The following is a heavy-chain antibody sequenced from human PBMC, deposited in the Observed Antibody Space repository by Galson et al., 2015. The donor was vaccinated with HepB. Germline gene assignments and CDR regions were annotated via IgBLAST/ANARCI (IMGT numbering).Heavy chain of an antibody. V-gene: IGHV1-18*04. CDR3: ARDLRYYDFWSGYYVKWFDP. CDR1: GYTFTSYG. Sequence: SVKVSCKASGYTFTSYGISWVRQAPGQGLEWMGWISAYNGNTNYAQKLQGRVTMTTDTSTSTAYMELRSLRSDDTAVYYCARDLRYYDFWSGYYVKWFDPWGQGTLVTVSS. D-gene: IGHD3-3*01. J-gene: IGHJ5*02. CDR2: ISAYNGNT.